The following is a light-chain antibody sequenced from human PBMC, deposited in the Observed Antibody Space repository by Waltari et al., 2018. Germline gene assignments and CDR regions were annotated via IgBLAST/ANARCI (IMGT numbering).Light chain of an antibody. J-gene: IGLJ2*01. CDR3: GTWDSSLSVVV. V-gene: IGLV1-51*01. CDR1: TSNIGNNY. CDR2: DNN. Sequence: QSVLTQPPSVSAAPGQKVTISCSGSTSNIGNNYVSWYQQLPGTAPKLLIYDNNKRPQGIPDRFSGPKSGTSATLGITGLQTGDEADYYCGTWDSSLSVVVFGGGTKLTVL.